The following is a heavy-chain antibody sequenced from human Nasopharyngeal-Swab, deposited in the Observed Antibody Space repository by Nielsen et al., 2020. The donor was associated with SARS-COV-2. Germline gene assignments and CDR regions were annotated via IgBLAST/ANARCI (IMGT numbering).Heavy chain of an antibody. CDR2: IYSGGST. J-gene: IGHJ4*02. V-gene: IGHV3-66*01. Sequence: GEALKISCAASGFTVSSNYMSWVRQAPGKGLEWVSVIYSGGSTYYADSVKGRFTISRDNSKNTLYLQMNSLRAEDTAVYYCARGCYDSIRWGQGTLVTVSS. CDR1: GFTVSSNY. D-gene: IGHD3-22*01. CDR3: ARGCYDSIR.